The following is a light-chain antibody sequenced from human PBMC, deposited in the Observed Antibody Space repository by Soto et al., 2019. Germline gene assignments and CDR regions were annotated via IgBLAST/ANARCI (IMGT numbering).Light chain of an antibody. V-gene: IGKV3-20*01. Sequence: IVLTQSPGTLSLSPGARGPLSCKTSQSRGSNLLAWYQHKPGQAPRLLIYASSNRATGSPDRFSGSASGTDFTLTISRLEHEDFAVYYCQQYGSSGTFGQGTKVDI. J-gene: IGKJ1*01. CDR2: ASS. CDR3: QQYGSSGT. CDR1: QSRGSNL.